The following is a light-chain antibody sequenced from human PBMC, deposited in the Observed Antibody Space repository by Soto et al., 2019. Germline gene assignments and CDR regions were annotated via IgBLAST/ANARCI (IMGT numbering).Light chain of an antibody. CDR3: SSYTSSSTLEV. J-gene: IGLJ1*01. V-gene: IGLV2-14*03. Sequence: QSALTQPASVSGSPGQSITIYCIGTSSDVGGYNYVSWYQQHPGKAPKLMIYEVSNRPSGVSNRFFGSKSGSTASLTISGLQAEDEADYYCSSYTSSSTLEVFGTGTKLTVL. CDR2: EVS. CDR1: SSDVGGYNY.